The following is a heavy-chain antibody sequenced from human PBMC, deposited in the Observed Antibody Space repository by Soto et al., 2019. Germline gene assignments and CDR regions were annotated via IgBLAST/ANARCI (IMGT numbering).Heavy chain of an antibody. CDR1: GGSISSGGYY. D-gene: IGHD6-6*01. Sequence: QVQLQESGPGLVKPSQTLSLTCTVSGGSISSGGYYWSWIRQHPGKGLEWIGYIYYTGSAYYNPSLESRVTISVDTSKNQFSLKLSSVTAADTAVYYCAREYSSSSQYLYFDVWGRGTLVTVSS. CDR2: IYYTGSA. J-gene: IGHJ2*01. V-gene: IGHV4-31*03. CDR3: AREYSSSSQYLYFDV.